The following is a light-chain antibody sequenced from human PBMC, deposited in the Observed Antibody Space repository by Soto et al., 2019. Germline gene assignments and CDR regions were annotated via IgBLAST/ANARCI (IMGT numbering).Light chain of an antibody. J-gene: IGKJ2*01. CDR1: QSVNSNY. Sequence: EIVLTQSPGTLSLSPGERATLSCRASQSVNSNYLAWYQQKPGQVPRPLIYGASIRAAGVPDRLSGSGSGTYFPLTISRLEPEDYSVYYCQQYGTSPHTFGQGTKLEIK. CDR2: GAS. CDR3: QQYGTSPHT. V-gene: IGKV3-20*01.